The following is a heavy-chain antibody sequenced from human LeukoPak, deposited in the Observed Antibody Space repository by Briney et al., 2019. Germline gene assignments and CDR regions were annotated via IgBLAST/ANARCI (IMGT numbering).Heavy chain of an antibody. CDR3: ARGGYWLQFPFDP. D-gene: IGHD5-24*01. Sequence: SETLSLTCAVYGGSFSGYYWSWIRQPPGKGLEWIGEINHSGSTNYNPSLKSRVTISVDTSKNQFSLKLSSVTAADTAVYYCARGGYWLQFPFDPWGQGTLVTVSS. V-gene: IGHV4-34*01. CDR2: INHSGST. CDR1: GGSFSGYY. J-gene: IGHJ5*02.